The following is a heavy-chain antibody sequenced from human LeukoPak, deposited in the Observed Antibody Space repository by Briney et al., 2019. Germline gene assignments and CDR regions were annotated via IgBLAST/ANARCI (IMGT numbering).Heavy chain of an antibody. D-gene: IGHD6-6*01. Sequence: SETLSLTCTVSGGSFRSYYWSWIRQHPGKGLEWIGYIYYSGSTYYNPSLKSRVTISVDTSKNQFSLKLSSVTAADTAVYYCARAPMGYSSSSDAFDIWGQGTMVTVSS. J-gene: IGHJ3*02. CDR2: IYYSGST. V-gene: IGHV4-31*03. CDR3: ARAPMGYSSSSDAFDI. CDR1: GGSFRSYY.